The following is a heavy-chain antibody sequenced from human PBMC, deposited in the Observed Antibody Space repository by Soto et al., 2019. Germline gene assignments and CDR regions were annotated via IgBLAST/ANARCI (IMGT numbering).Heavy chain of an antibody. CDR1: GFTFSSFW. D-gene: IGHD1-1*01. CDR3: ARTGDGHHDFLDY. V-gene: IGHV3-7*01. J-gene: IGHJ4*02. Sequence: GGSLRLSCAASGFTFSSFWMNWVRQAPGKGLEWVANINQDGNEDNLLDSVKGRFTISRDNAKNSLFLQMNSLRVDDTAVYYCARTGDGHHDFLDYWGQGALVTVSS. CDR2: INQDGNED.